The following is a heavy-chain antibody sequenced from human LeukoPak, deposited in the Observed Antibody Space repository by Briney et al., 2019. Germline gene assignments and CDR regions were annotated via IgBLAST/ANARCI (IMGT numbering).Heavy chain of an antibody. Sequence: PSETLSLTCTVSGGSISGYYWSWIRQPPGKALEWIGCIYYSGTTNYNPSLESRVTISVDTSKSHVSLKLSSVTAAGTAVYYCARGQMGTITAFDYWGQGTLVTVSS. CDR3: ARGQMGTITAFDY. CDR1: GGSISGYY. CDR2: IYYSGTT. D-gene: IGHD5-24*01. J-gene: IGHJ4*02. V-gene: IGHV4-59*01.